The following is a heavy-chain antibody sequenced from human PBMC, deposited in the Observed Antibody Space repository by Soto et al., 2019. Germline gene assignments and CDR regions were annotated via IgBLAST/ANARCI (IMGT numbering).Heavy chain of an antibody. D-gene: IGHD2-2*01. CDR2: IKSKTDGGTT. Sequence: EVQLVESGGGLVKPGGSLRLSCAASGFTFSNAWMSWVRQAPGKGLEWVGRIKSKTDGGTTDYAAPGKGTFTISRDDSKTTLYLLMNSLTPEDTAVYYCTTVDSRYCSTTSCYDYWGQGNLVTVSS. J-gene: IGHJ4*02. CDR1: GFTFSNAW. CDR3: TTVDSRYCSTTSCYDY. V-gene: IGHV3-15*01.